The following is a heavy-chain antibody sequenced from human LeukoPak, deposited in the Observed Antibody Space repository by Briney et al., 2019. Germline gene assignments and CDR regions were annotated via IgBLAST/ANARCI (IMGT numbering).Heavy chain of an antibody. CDR1: GFTFSSYA. J-gene: IGHJ4*02. Sequence: GGSLRLSCAASGFTFSSYAMSWVRQAPGKGLEWLSAISGSGGSTYYADSVKGRFTISRDNSKNTLYLQMNSLRAEDTAVYYCARGYSGYRYFDYWGQGTLVTVSS. CDR3: ARGYSGYRYFDY. CDR2: ISGSGGST. V-gene: IGHV3-23*01. D-gene: IGHD5-12*01.